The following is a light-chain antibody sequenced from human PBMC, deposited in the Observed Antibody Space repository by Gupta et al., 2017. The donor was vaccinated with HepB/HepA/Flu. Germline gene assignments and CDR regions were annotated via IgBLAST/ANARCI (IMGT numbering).Light chain of an antibody. CDR3: QQTVAIPKT. CDR2: GAS. V-gene: IGKV1-39*01. CDR1: QNIDSY. Sequence: DIQMTQSPSSLSASVGDRINLTCRASQNIDSYLNWYHQRPGKVPKLLIYGASSLQRGVPSRFSGSGSGTDFTLTVSGLQPDDFATYYCQQTVAIPKTFGHGTKVDIK. J-gene: IGKJ3*01.